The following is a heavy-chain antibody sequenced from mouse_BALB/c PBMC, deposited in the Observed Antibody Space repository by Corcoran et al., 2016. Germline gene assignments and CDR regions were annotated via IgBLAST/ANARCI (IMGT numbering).Heavy chain of an antibody. Sequence: EVQLQQSGAELMKPGASVKLSCTASGFNIKDTYMHWVKQRPEQGLEWIGRIDPANGNTKYDPKFQGKATITADTSYNTAYLQLSSLTSEDTAVYYCANWDWYFDVWGAGTTVTVSS. D-gene: IGHD4-1*01. CDR3: ANWDWYFDV. V-gene: IGHV14-3*02. CDR1: GFNIKDTY. CDR2: IDPANGNT. J-gene: IGHJ1*01.